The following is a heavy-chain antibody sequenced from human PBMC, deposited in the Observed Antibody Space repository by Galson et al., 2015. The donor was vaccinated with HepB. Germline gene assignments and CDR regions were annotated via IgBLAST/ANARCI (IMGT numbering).Heavy chain of an antibody. CDR3: TANLYGSGSYGEGGVLFDY. CDR1: GFTFSNAW. V-gene: IGHV3-15*07. D-gene: IGHD3-10*01. J-gene: IGHJ4*02. CDR2: IKSKTDGGTT. Sequence: SLRLSCAASGFTFSNAWMNWVRQAPGKGLEWVGRIKSKTDGGTTDYAAPVKGRFTISRDDSKNTLYLQMNSLKTEDTAVYYCTANLYGSGSYGEGGVLFDYWGQGTMVTVSS.